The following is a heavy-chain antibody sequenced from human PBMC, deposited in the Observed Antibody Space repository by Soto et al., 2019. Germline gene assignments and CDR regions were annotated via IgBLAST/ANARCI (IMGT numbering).Heavy chain of an antibody. CDR2: ISSGGGST. V-gene: IGHV3-23*01. Sequence: VQLLESGGGLVQPGGSLRLSCAASGLTFSSYAMSWVRQAPGKGLEWVSGISSGGGSTYYADSVKGRFTVSRDKSKNTLFLQMNSLRAEDTALYYCAKIPPASDYYDVTGYRWYFDLWGRGTLVTVSS. D-gene: IGHD3-22*01. J-gene: IGHJ2*01. CDR1: GLTFSSYA. CDR3: AKIPPASDYYDVTGYRWYFDL.